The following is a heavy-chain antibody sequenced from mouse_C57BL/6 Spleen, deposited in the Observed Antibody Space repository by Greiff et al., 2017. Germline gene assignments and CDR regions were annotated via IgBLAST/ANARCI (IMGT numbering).Heavy chain of an antibody. CDR1: GYTFTDYY. CDR3: ARRGAGTVGWYIDV. D-gene: IGHD4-1*01. CDR2: IYPGSGNT. V-gene: IGHV1-76*01. Sequence: QVQLKQSGAELVRPGASVKLSCKASGYTFTDYYINWVKQRPGQGLEWIARIYPGSGNTYYNEKFKGKATLTAEKSSSTAYMQLSSLSSEASAVYFSARRGAGTVGWYIDVWNAGTTVTVSS. J-gene: IGHJ1*01.